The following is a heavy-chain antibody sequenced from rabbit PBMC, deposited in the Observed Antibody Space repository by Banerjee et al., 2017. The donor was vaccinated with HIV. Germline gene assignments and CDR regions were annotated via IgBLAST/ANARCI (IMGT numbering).Heavy chain of an antibody. J-gene: IGHJ6*01. CDR2: IDPVFRST. Sequence: QEQLVESGGGLVQPGGSLKLSCKASGFDFSSYGVSWVRQAPGKGLEWIGYIDPVFRSTYYASWVKGRFTISKTSSTTVTLQMTSLTAADTATYFCARHVYAMDLWGQGTLVTVS. V-gene: IGHV1S39*01. CDR3: ARHVYAMDL. CDR1: GFDFSSYG.